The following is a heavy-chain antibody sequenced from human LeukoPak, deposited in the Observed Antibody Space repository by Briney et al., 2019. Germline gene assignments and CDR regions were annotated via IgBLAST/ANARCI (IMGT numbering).Heavy chain of an antibody. J-gene: IGHJ4*02. CDR2: MNPNSGNT. CDR1: GYTFTSYD. V-gene: IGHV1-8*01. Sequence: ASVKVSCKASGYTFTSYDINWVRQATGQGLEWMGWMNPNSGNTGYAQKFQGRVTMTRDTSISTAYMELSRLRSDDTAVYYCAREGHSTHLDYWGQGTLVTVSS. D-gene: IGHD6-13*01. CDR3: AREGHSTHLDY.